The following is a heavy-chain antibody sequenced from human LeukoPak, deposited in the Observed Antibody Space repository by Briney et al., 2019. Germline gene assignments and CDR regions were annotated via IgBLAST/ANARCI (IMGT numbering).Heavy chain of an antibody. CDR3: AREGIKAFDV. J-gene: IGHJ3*01. D-gene: IGHD3-3*02. V-gene: IGHV4-30-4*07. Sequence: SETLSLTCAVSGGSISSGGYSWSWIRQPPGKGLEWIGYIYYSGSTYYNPSLKSRVTISVDTSKNQFSLKLSSVTAAGTAVYYCAREGIKAFDVWGQGTMVTVSS. CDR1: GGSISSGGYS. CDR2: IYYSGST.